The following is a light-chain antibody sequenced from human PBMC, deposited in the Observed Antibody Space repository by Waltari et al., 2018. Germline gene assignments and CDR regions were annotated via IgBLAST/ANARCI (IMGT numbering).Light chain of an antibody. J-gene: IGLJ3*02. Sequence: SYELTQPPSVSLSPGQTARTTCSAADLGKKFVFWYPHKAGQAPLLLIYKDIQRPSGIPERFSGSSSETTATLTINTVQPEDEATYYCQAADNTGTFPVFGGGTRLTVL. CDR3: QAADNTGTFPV. V-gene: IGLV3-25*03. CDR2: KDI. CDR1: DLGKKF.